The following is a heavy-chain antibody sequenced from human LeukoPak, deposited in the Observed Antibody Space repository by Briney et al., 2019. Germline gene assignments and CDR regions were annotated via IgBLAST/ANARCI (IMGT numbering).Heavy chain of an antibody. D-gene: IGHD1-20*01. J-gene: IGHJ4*02. CDR1: GYTFSTYG. Sequence: ASVKVSCKASGYTFSTYGINWVRQAPRQGLEWMGWINTNNGNTNYAQKFQGRVTMTRDTSTSTAYMELRSLGSDDTAVYYCARKGCFDNCYLFDYWGQGTLVTVSS. CDR2: INTNNGNT. V-gene: IGHV1-18*01. CDR3: ARKGCFDNCYLFDY.